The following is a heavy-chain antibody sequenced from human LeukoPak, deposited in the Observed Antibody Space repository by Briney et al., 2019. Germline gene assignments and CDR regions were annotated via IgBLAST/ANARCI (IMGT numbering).Heavy chain of an antibody. CDR1: GFTFSSYG. CDR3: AELGITMIGGV. J-gene: IGHJ6*04. V-gene: IGHV3-48*01. D-gene: IGHD3-10*02. Sequence: GGSLRLSCAASGFTFSSYGMNWVRQAPGKGLEWISFISSSGSTIYYADSVKGRFTISRDNAKNSLYLQMNSLRAEDTAVYYCAELGITMIGGVWGKGTTVTISS. CDR2: ISSSGSTI.